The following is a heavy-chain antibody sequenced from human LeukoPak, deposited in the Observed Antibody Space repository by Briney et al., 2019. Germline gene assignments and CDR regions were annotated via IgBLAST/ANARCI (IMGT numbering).Heavy chain of an antibody. CDR1: GYTFTSYD. CDR2: MNPNSGNT. Sequence: ASVKVSCKASGYTFTSYDINWVRQATGQGLEWMGWMNPNSGNTGYAQEFQGRVTMTRNTSISTAYMELSSLRSEDTAVYYCARGPVAGTRIDPWGQGTLVTVSS. V-gene: IGHV1-8*01. D-gene: IGHD6-19*01. CDR3: ARGPVAGTRIDP. J-gene: IGHJ5*02.